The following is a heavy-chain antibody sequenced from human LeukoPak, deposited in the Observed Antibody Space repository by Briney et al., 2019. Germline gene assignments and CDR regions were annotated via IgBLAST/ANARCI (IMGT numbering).Heavy chain of an antibody. D-gene: IGHD2-15*01. CDR3: ARGGGSCYSECAFDI. CDR1: GYTFTGYY. Sequence: ASVKVSCKASGYTFTGYYMHWVRQAPGQGLEWMGWINPNSGGTNYAQKFQGRVTMTRDTSISTAYMELNRLRSDDTAVYYCARGGGSCYSECAFDIWGQGTMVTVSS. J-gene: IGHJ3*02. CDR2: INPNSGGT. V-gene: IGHV1-2*02.